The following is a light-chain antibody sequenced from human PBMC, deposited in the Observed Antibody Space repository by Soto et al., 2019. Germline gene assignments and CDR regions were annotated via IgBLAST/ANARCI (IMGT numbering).Light chain of an antibody. V-gene: IGKV3-20*01. CDR2: GAS. CDR1: QSVSSSY. Sequence: EIGLTQSPGTLSLSPGERATLSCRASQSVSSSYLAWYQQKPGQAPRLLIYGASSRATGIPDRFSGSGSGTDFTLTISRLEPEDFAVYYCQQFSSYPLTFGGGTKVDI. J-gene: IGKJ4*01. CDR3: QQFSSYPLT.